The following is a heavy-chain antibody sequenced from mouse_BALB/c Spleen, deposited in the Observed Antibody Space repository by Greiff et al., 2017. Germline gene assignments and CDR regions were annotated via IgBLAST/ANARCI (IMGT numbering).Heavy chain of an antibody. CDR3: ARHNRYRDY. CDR2: ISNGGGST. V-gene: IGHV5-12-2*01. D-gene: IGHD2-14*01. Sequence: EVKLVESGGGLVQPGGSLKLSCAASGFTFSSYTMSWVRQTPEKRLEWVAYISNGGGSTYYPDTVKGRFTISRDNAKNTLYLQMSSLKSEDTAMYYCARHNRYRDYWGQGTTLTVSA. CDR1: GFTFSSYT. J-gene: IGHJ2*01.